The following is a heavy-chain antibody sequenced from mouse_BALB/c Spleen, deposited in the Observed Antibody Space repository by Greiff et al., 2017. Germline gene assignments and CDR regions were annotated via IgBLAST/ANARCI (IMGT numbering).Heavy chain of an antibody. D-gene: IGHD2-3*01. V-gene: IGHV1S56*01. CDR1: GYTFTSYY. J-gene: IGHJ4*01. CDR2: IYPGDGST. Sequence: QVQLKESGPELVKPGASVKMSCKASGYTFTSYYIHWVKQRPGQGLEWIGWIYPGDGSTKYNEKFKGKTTLTADKSSSTAYMLLSSLTSEDSAIYFCAKGDGYYAMDYWGQGTSVTVSS. CDR3: AKGDGYYAMDY.